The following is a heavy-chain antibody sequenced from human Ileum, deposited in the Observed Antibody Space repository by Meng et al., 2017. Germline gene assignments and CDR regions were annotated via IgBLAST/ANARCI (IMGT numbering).Heavy chain of an antibody. Sequence: QVQLQESGPGLVRPSETLSLICTVSGGSVSTSDYQWGWIRQPPGKGLEWIGYAGTNYNPSPKSRVTISVDTSKRQFSLKLTSVTAADTAVYYCARDHWGSLDYWGQGILVTVSS. D-gene: IGHD7-27*01. V-gene: IGHV4-61*08. CDR3: ARDHWGSLDY. J-gene: IGHJ4*02. CDR2: AGT. CDR1: GGSVSTSDYQ.